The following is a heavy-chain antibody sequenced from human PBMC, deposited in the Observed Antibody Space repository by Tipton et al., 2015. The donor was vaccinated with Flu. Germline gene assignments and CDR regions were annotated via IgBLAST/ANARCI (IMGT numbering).Heavy chain of an antibody. Sequence: SVKGRFTISRDNSKNTLYLQMAGLRPEDTAVYYCAKDSTPSLTVTLTAAGGIDFWGRGTQVTVSS. D-gene: IGHD2-21*02. V-gene: IGHV3-30*02. J-gene: IGHJ4*02. CDR3: AKDSTPSLTVTLTAAGGIDF.